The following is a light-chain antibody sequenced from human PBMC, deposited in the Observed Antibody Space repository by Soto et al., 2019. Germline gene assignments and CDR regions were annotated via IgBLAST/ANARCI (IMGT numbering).Light chain of an antibody. CDR1: SSDVGTYKP. V-gene: IGLV2-14*02. CDR2: DDI. Sequence: QSALTQPASVSGSPGQSITISCTGTSSDVGTYKPVSWYQQHPGKAPKVIIYDDIKRPSGVSNRFSGSKSGNTASLTISGLQAEDEADYYCSSYTSSSTLVFGTGTKVTVL. CDR3: SSYTSSSTLV. J-gene: IGLJ1*01.